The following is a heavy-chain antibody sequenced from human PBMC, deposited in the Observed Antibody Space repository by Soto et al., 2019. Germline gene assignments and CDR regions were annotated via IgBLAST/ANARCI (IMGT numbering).Heavy chain of an antibody. CDR1: GYSFTSYW. D-gene: IGHD3-22*01. CDR2: IYPGDSDT. Sequence: GESLKISCKGSGYSFTSYWIGWVRQMPGKGLEWMGIIYPGDSDTRYSPSFQGQVTISADKSISTAYLQWSSLKASDTAMHYCARHRGYYYDSSGYHIDYWGQGTLVTVSS. J-gene: IGHJ4*02. V-gene: IGHV5-51*01. CDR3: ARHRGYYYDSSGYHIDY.